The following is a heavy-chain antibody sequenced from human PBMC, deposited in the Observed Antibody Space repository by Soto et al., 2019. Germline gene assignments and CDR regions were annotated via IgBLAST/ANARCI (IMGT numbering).Heavy chain of an antibody. J-gene: IGHJ4*02. CDR2: IYYTGST. CDR1: GGSISYFY. D-gene: IGHD5-12*01. V-gene: IGHV4-59*08. CDR3: ARHRYSAYDSLDY. Sequence: PSETLSLTCTVSGGSISYFYWSWIRQPPGKGLECIGYIYYTGSTNYNSSLKSRVSISVDTSKNQFSLKLSSVTAADTAVYYCARHRYSAYDSLDYWGQGILVTVS.